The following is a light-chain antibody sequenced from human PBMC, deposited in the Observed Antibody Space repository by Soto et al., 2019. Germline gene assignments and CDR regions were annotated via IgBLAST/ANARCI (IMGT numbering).Light chain of an antibody. CDR2: VNSDGSH. J-gene: IGLJ1*01. V-gene: IGLV4-69*01. CDR3: QTWGTGIRV. Sequence: QPVLTQSPSASASLGASVKLTCTLSSGHSNYAIAWHQQQPEKGPRYLMKVNSDGSHRKGDVIPDRFSGSSSGAQRYLTISSLQSEDEAYYYCQTWGTGIRVFGTGTKVTVL. CDR1: SGHSNYA.